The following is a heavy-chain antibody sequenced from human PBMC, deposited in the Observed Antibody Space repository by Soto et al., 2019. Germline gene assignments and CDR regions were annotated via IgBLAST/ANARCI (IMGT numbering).Heavy chain of an antibody. CDR3: AKAWTYYDILTGYSN. CDR1: GFTFSSYG. CDR2: ISYDGSNK. Sequence: QVQLVESGGGVVQPGRSLRLSCAASGFTFSSYGMHWVRQAPGKGLEWVAVISYDGSNKYYADSVKGRFTISRDNSKNTLDLQMNSLRAEDTAVYYCAKAWTYYDILTGYSNWGQGSLVTVSS. J-gene: IGHJ4*02. D-gene: IGHD3-9*01. V-gene: IGHV3-30*18.